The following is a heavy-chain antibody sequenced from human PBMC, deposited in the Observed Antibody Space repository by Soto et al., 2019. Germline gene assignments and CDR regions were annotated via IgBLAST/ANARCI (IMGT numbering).Heavy chain of an antibody. J-gene: IGHJ4*02. Sequence: SVKVSCKASGGAFSSYAISWVRQAPGQGLEWMGGINPNSGGTKYAPKFQGGVTMTRDTSITTAYMELSRLRSGDTAVYYCAREPATAKPEGVDFWGQGTLVTVSS. CDR1: GGAFSSYA. CDR2: INPNSGGT. V-gene: IGHV1-2*02. CDR3: AREPATAKPEGVDF. D-gene: IGHD1-1*01.